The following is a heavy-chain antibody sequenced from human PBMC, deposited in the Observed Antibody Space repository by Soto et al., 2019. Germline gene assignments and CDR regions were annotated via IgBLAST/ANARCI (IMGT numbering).Heavy chain of an antibody. Sequence: ASVKVSCKVSGYTLTELSMHWVRQAPGKGLEWMGGFDPEDGETIYAQKFQGRVTMTEDTSTDTAYMELSSLRSEDTAVYYCATDRRITIFGVVTNFDYWGQGTLVTVSS. CDR3: ATDRRITIFGVVTNFDY. V-gene: IGHV1-24*01. J-gene: IGHJ4*02. CDR1: GYTLTELS. D-gene: IGHD3-3*01. CDR2: FDPEDGET.